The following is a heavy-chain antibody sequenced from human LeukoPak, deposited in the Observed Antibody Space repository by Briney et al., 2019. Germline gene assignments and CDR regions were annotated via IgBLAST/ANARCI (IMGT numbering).Heavy chain of an antibody. Sequence: ASVKVSCKASGYTFTGYYIHWVRQAPGQGLEWMGWINPNSGGTNYAQKFQGRVTMTRDTSTSTVYMELSSLRSEDTAVYHCARGGDGYNEFDYWGQGTLVTVSS. D-gene: IGHD5-24*01. CDR1: GYTFTGYY. V-gene: IGHV1-2*02. J-gene: IGHJ4*02. CDR2: INPNSGGT. CDR3: ARGGDGYNEFDY.